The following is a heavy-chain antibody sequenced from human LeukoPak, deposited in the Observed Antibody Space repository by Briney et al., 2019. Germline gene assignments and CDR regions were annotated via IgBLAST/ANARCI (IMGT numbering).Heavy chain of an antibody. J-gene: IGHJ5*02. CDR3: ARAVVVVAPTPYWFDP. Sequence: PSETLSLTCTVSGGYISRYYWSWLRQPPGKGLEGIGYIYYSGSTNQNPPLKSRVTISVDTSKNQFSLKLSSVTAADTAVYYCARAVVVVAPTPYWFDPWGQGTLVTVSS. CDR1: GGYISRYY. CDR2: IYYSGST. V-gene: IGHV4-59*08. D-gene: IGHD2-15*01.